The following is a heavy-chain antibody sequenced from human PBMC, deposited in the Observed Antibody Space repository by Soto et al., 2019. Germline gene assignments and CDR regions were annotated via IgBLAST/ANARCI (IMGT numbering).Heavy chain of an antibody. CDR3: ARDLADVHLWDAFDV. V-gene: IGHV1-69*06. Sequence: STVRVSCKVSGSTFNNFAFSWVRQAPGHGPEWMGGIVVISNTADYSRRFQDRVTITADTSTSTLYMELGGLTFEDTAVYYCARDLADVHLWDAFDVWGHGTRVTVSS. D-gene: IGHD6-13*01. CDR1: GSTFNNFA. CDR2: IVVISNTA. J-gene: IGHJ3*01.